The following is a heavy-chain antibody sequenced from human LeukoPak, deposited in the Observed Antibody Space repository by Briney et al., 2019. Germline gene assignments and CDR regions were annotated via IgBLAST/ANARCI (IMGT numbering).Heavy chain of an antibody. D-gene: IGHD7-27*01. J-gene: IGHJ4*02. CDR2: INGKRGDT. Sequence: ASVKVSCKASGFTFTDHYMHWVRQAPGQGLEWMGWINGKRGDTNYAQNFQDRVTMTRDTSTSTVYMELSRLTVDDTAVYYCARDHDWGVDYWGQGTLVTVSS. CDR3: ARDHDWGVDY. CDR1: GFTFTDHY. V-gene: IGHV1-2*02.